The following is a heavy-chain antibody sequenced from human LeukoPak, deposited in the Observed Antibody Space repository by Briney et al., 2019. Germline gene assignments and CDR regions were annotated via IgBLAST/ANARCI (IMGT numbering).Heavy chain of an antibody. CDR1: GFTFSSYA. CDR3: AKHKYYDFWSGYYTSAQYYYYGMDV. J-gene: IGHJ6*02. V-gene: IGHV3-23*01. CDR2: ISGSGGST. D-gene: IGHD3-3*01. Sequence: GGSLRLSCAASGFTFSSYAMSWVRQAPGKGLEWVSAISGSGGSTYYADSVKGRFTISRDNSKNTLYLQMNSLRAGDTAVYYCAKHKYYDFWSGYYTSAQYYYYGMDVWGQGTTVTVSS.